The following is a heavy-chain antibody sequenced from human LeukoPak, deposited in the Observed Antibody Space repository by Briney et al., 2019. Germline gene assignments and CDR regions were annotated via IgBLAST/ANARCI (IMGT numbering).Heavy chain of an antibody. CDR2: ISSSSSYI. CDR1: GFTFSSYS. V-gene: IGHV3-21*01. Sequence: TGGSLRLSCAASGFTFSSYSMNWARQAPGKGLEWVSSISSSSSYIYYADSVKGRFTISRDNAKNSLYLQMNSLRAEDTAVYYCAREDFYSGRGMDVWGQGTTVTVSS. D-gene: IGHD1-26*01. CDR3: AREDFYSGRGMDV. J-gene: IGHJ6*02.